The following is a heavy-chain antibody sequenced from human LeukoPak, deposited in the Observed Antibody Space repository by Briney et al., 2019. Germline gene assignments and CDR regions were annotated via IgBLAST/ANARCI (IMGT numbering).Heavy chain of an antibody. Sequence: PSETLSLTCTVSGGSISSGGYYWSWIRQHPGKGLEWIGYIYYSGSTHYNPSLKSRVTISVDTSKNQFSLKLSSATAADTAVYYCARGSPYDYIWGSYRPHFFDYWGQGTLVTVSS. D-gene: IGHD3-16*02. CDR2: IYYSGST. J-gene: IGHJ4*02. V-gene: IGHV4-31*03. CDR3: ARGSPYDYIWGSYRPHFFDY. CDR1: GGSISSGGYY.